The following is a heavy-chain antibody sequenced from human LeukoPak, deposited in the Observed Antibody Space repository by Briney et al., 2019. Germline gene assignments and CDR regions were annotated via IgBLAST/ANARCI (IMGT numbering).Heavy chain of an antibody. V-gene: IGHV3-7*01. CDR2: IKQDGSEK. J-gene: IGHJ4*02. Sequence: SGGSLRLSCAASGFTFSSYWMSWVRQAPGKGLEWVANIKQDGSEKYYVDSVKGRFTISRDNAKNSLYLQMNSLRAEDTAVYYCASSNYDFWSGYYACFDYWGQGTLVTVSS. D-gene: IGHD3-3*01. CDR1: GFTFSSYW. CDR3: ASSNYDFWSGYYACFDY.